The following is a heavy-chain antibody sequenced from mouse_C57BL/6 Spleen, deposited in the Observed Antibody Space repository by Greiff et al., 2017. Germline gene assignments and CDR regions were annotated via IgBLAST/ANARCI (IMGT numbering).Heavy chain of an antibody. Sequence: EVMLVESGGGLVKPGGSLKLSCAASGFTFSDYGMHWVRQAPEKGLEWVAYISSGSSTIYYADTVKGRFTISRDNAKNTLFLQMTSLRSEDTAMYYCARPDGYYVMDYWGQGTSVTVSS. J-gene: IGHJ4*01. CDR1: GFTFSDYG. V-gene: IGHV5-17*01. CDR2: ISSGSSTI. D-gene: IGHD2-3*01. CDR3: ARPDGYYVMDY.